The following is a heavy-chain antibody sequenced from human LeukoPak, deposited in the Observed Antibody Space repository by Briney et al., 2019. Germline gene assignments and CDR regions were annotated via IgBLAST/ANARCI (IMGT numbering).Heavy chain of an antibody. V-gene: IGHV3-23*01. D-gene: IGHD5-12*01. CDR3: AQGGYSGYDRMCFDY. CDR2: IRGSGGST. CDR1: GFTLSSYA. J-gene: IGHJ4*02. Sequence: GGSRRLSCAASGFTLSSYAMSWVRQAPGKGREWVAAIRGSGGSTYYADSVQGRFTISRDNSKNTLYLQMNSLRAEDTAVFYCAQGGYSGYDRMCFDYWGQGTLVTVSS.